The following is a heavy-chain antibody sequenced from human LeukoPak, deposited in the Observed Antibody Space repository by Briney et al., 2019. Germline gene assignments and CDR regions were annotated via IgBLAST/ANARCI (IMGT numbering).Heavy chain of an antibody. D-gene: IGHD3-22*01. CDR3: ARGSFYYYDSSGYSTVYYFDY. J-gene: IGHJ4*02. V-gene: IGHV3-30-3*01. CDR2: ISYDGSKK. Sequence: PGGSLRLSCAASGFTFSSYAMHWVRQAPGKGLEWVAVISYDGSKKYYADSVKGRFTISRDNSKNTLYLQMNSLRAEDSAVYYCARGSFYYYDSSGYSTVYYFDYWGQGTLVTLSS. CDR1: GFTFSSYA.